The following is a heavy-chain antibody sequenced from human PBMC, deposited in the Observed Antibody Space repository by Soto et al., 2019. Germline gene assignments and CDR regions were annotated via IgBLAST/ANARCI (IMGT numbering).Heavy chain of an antibody. D-gene: IGHD4-17*01. V-gene: IGHV3-33*01. Sequence: GGSLRLSCAASGFIFRNYGMHWVRQAPGKGLEWVAVIWYDGSNKYYVDSVKGRFTISRDSSKNTLFLQMNSLRAEDTAVYFCARDQKGYTDYVYSAMDVWGQGTTVTVSS. J-gene: IGHJ6*02. CDR1: GFIFRNYG. CDR3: ARDQKGYTDYVYSAMDV. CDR2: IWYDGSNK.